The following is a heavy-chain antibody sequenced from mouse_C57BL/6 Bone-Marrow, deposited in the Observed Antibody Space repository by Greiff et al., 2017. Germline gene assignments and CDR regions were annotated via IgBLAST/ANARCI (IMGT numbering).Heavy chain of an antibody. Sequence: QVQLQQSGAELARPGASVKLSCKASGYTFTSYGISWVKQRPGQGLEWIGEIYPRSGNTYYNEKFKGKATLTADKSSSTAYMELRSLTSEDSAVYFCAPEGIYYYGSSSSWFAYWGQGTLVTVSA. CDR1: GYTFTSYG. CDR3: APEGIYYYGSSSSWFAY. V-gene: IGHV1-81*01. CDR2: IYPRSGNT. J-gene: IGHJ3*01. D-gene: IGHD1-1*01.